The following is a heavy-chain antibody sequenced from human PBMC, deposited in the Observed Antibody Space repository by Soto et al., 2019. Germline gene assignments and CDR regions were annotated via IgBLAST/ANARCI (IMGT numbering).Heavy chain of an antibody. CDR1: GFPFGSYA. Sequence: EVQLLESGGGLVQPGGSRRLSCQASGFPFGSYALSWVAQPPGKGWEWVSTFSGSGGSTYYADSVKGRFTISRDNSKNTLYLQMNSLRAEDTAIYYCAKDRITGTTGWFDPWGQGTLVTVSS. CDR2: FSGSGGST. J-gene: IGHJ5*02. CDR3: AKDRITGTTGWFDP. D-gene: IGHD1-7*01. V-gene: IGHV3-23*01.